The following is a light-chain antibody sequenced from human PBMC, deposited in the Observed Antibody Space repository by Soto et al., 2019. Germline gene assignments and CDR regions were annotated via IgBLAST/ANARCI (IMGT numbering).Light chain of an antibody. CDR1: LSVSVY. CDR3: QQYGSSGT. J-gene: IGKJ1*01. Sequence: VVLTQSPATLSLSPGARATLSCRTSLSVSVYLDWYQQKPGQAPRLLISDASNRATGIPARFSGSGSGTDFTLTISSLEPEDFAVYYCQQYGSSGTFGQGTKVDIK. V-gene: IGKV3-11*01. CDR2: DAS.